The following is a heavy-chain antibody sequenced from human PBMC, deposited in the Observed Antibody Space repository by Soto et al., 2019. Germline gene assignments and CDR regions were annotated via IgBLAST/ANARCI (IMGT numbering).Heavy chain of an antibody. CDR1: GGSVSSGSYY. V-gene: IGHV4-61*01. CDR3: ARGPLGGTFDY. D-gene: IGHD1-26*01. Sequence: SETLSLTCTVSGGSVSSGSYYWSWIRQPPGKGLEWIGYIYYSGSTNYNPSLKSRVTISVDTSKNQFSLKLSSVTAADTAVYYCARGPLGGTFDYWGQGTLVTVSS. J-gene: IGHJ4*02. CDR2: IYYSGST.